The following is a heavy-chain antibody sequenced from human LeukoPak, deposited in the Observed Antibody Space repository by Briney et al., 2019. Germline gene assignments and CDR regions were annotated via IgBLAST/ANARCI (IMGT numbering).Heavy chain of an antibody. CDR1: GFTFSSYS. D-gene: IGHD5-18*01. CDR3: ARTFYTDVDTALLTSLDY. CDR2: ISSSSSYI. Sequence: GGSLRLSCAASGFTFSSYSMNWVRQAPGKELEWVSSISSSSSYIYYADSVKGRFTISRDNAKNSLYLQMNSLRAEDTAVFYCARTFYTDVDTALLTSLDYWGQGTLVTVSS. J-gene: IGHJ4*02. V-gene: IGHV3-21*03.